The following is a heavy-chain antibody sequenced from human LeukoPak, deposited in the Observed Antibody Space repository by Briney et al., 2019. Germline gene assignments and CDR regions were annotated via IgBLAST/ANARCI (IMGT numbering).Heavy chain of an antibody. J-gene: IGHJ4*02. CDR3: XXXXXXXXXXXFDY. V-gene: IGHV3-30*04. CDR2: LSYDGSNK. Sequence: PGGSLRLSCAASGFTFSSYAMHWVRQAPGKGLEWVAVLSYDGSNKYYADSVKGRFTISRDNSKNTLYLQMNSLRTEDTAVAYXXXXXXXXXXXXFDYWXXXXLVXVSS. CDR1: GFTFSSYA.